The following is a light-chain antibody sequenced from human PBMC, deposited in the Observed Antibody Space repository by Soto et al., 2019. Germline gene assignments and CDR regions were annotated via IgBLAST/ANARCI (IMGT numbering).Light chain of an antibody. CDR3: QQYDTYPLA. V-gene: IGKV1D-16*01. J-gene: IGKJ4*01. Sequence: DIQMTQYPSSLSASEGDRVTITCRAGQGIGSRLGWYQQKPGKARRSLIYAASNWDSGVPSRFSGSGSGTDFTLTINNLQPEDFATYYCQQYDTYPLAFGGGTKVDIK. CDR1: QGIGSR. CDR2: AAS.